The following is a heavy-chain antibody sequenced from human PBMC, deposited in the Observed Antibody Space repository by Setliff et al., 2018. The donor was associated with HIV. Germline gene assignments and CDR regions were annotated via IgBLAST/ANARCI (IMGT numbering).Heavy chain of an antibody. Sequence: PSETLSLTCAVYGASFSGYYWAWIRQSTGTGLEWIGEINHSGITNYNPTLKSRVTISTDTSKDQFSLRLNSVTAADTAVYYCARIRLRVPPSIFDYWGQGALVTVSS. CDR2: INHSGIT. CDR3: ARIRLRVPPSIFDY. J-gene: IGHJ4*02. D-gene: IGHD2-2*01. CDR1: GASFSGYY. V-gene: IGHV4-34*01.